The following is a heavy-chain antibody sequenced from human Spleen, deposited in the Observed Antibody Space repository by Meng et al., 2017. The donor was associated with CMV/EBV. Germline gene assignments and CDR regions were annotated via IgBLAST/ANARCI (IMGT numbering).Heavy chain of an antibody. CDR2: INEDGSIT. V-gene: IGHV3-74*01. J-gene: IGHJ4*02. CDR1: GIAFSRYW. Sequence: ADTGIAFSRYWMHWVRQAPGKGLVWVSCINEDGSITNYADSVKGRFTTSRDNAKNTLYLQMNSLRAEDTAVYYCARVVRRDGYNLDYWGQGTLVTVSS. D-gene: IGHD5-24*01. CDR3: ARVVRRDGYNLDY.